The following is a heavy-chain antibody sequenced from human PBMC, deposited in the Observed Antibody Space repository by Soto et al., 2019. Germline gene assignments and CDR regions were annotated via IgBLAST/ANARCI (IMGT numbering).Heavy chain of an antibody. Sequence: QVQLQESGPGLVKPSETLSLTCTVSGGSVSSGSYYWSWIRQPPGKGLEWIGYIYYSGSTNYNPSLKSRVTISVDTSKNQFSLKLSSVTAADTAVNYCARAPFDFWSGYPFDYWGQGTLVTVSS. D-gene: IGHD3-3*01. CDR1: GGSVSSGSYY. J-gene: IGHJ4*02. CDR3: ARAPFDFWSGYPFDY. V-gene: IGHV4-61*01. CDR2: IYYSGST.